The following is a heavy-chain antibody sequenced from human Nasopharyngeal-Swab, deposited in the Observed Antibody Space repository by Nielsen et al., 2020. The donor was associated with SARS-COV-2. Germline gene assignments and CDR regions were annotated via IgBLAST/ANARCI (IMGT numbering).Heavy chain of an antibody. CDR3: ARDRVNTVTTVEPPFWKGYYYYGMDV. D-gene: IGHD4-17*01. CDR1: GGSLSIYY. CDR2: IYDSGST. V-gene: IGHV4-59*01. Sequence: SETLSLTCTVSGGSLSIYYWTWIRQPPGKGLEWIGYIYDSGSTHYNPSLESRVTILVDTSKIQFSLKLSSVTAEDTAVYYCARDRVNTVTTVEPPFWKGYYYYGMDVWGQGTTVTVSS. J-gene: IGHJ6*02.